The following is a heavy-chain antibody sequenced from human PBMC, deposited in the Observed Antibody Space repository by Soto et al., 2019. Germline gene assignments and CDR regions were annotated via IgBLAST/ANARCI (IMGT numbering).Heavy chain of an antibody. Sequence: QVQLQESGPGLVKPSETLSLTCTVSGGSVSNSNSYWSWVRQPPGKTLEWIGYVFYIGTTNYNPSLRSRVTMSVDTSKNQFSLKVRSVTAADTAVYYCARIGGQLIHFDSWGQGTLVTVSS. V-gene: IGHV4-61*01. CDR3: ARIGGQLIHFDS. CDR2: VFYIGTT. CDR1: GGSVSNSNSY. J-gene: IGHJ4*02. D-gene: IGHD6-6*01.